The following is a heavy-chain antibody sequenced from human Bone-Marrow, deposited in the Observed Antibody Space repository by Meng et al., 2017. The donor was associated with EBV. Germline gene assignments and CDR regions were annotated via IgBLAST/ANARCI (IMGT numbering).Heavy chain of an antibody. CDR1: GFMVSKNY. CDR3: ARGMAEGGVAREDY. Sequence: ELQRGESGGGLVQQGGSLRLSCAASGFMVSKNYMSWVRQAPGKGLEWVSVIFDGDNTFHADSVKGRFTISRDNSKNMVYLRMNTLRVDDTAVYYCARGMAEGGVAREDYWGQGTLVTVSS. D-gene: IGHD2-21*01. V-gene: IGHV3-53*01. J-gene: IGHJ4*02. CDR2: IFDGDNT.